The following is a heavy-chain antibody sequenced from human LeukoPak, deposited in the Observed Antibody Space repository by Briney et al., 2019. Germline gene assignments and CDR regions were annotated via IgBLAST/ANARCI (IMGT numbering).Heavy chain of an antibody. CDR2: INPNNGGT. Sequence: GASVKVSCKASGSTFTGYYMHWVRQAPGQGLEWMGWINPNNGGTNYAQNFQGRVTMTRDTSISTAYMELSRLRSDDTAVYYCARDTREWFGFWYFDLWGRGTLVTVSS. CDR1: GSTFTGYY. V-gene: IGHV1-2*02. J-gene: IGHJ2*01. CDR3: ARDTREWFGFWYFDL. D-gene: IGHD3-10*01.